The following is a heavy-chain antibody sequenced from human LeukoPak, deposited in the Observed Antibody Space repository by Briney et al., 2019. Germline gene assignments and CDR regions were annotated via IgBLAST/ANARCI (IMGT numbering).Heavy chain of an antibody. CDR3: AKNLGPFDV. V-gene: IGHV3-23*01. J-gene: IGHJ3*01. Sequence: GGSLRLSCEASGFTFSSYAMNWVRQAPGKGLEWVSTIADAGTYYADSVKGRFTISRDNSNNMLYLQLNSLRADDTAMYYCAKNLGPFDVRGQGTMVTVSS. CDR2: IADAGT. D-gene: IGHD3-16*01. CDR1: GFTFSSYA.